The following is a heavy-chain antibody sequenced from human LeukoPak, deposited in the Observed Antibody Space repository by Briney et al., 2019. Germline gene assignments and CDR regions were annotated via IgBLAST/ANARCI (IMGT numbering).Heavy chain of an antibody. J-gene: IGHJ4*02. CDR2: ISYDGSNK. CDR3: ARAGDYYGSGSYSPFDY. V-gene: IGHV3-30-3*01. CDR1: GFTFSSYA. Sequence: GGSLRLSCAASGFTFSSYAMNWVRQAPGKGLEWVAVISYDGSNKYYADSVKGRFTISRDNSKNTLYLLMNSLRAGDTAVYYCARAGDYYGSGSYSPFDYWGQGTLVTVSS. D-gene: IGHD3-10*01.